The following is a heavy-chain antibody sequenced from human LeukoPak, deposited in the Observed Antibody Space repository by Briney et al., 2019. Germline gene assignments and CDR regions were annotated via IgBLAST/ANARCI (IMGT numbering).Heavy chain of an antibody. D-gene: IGHD3-22*01. V-gene: IGHV1-46*01. CDR3: ARDAPNYYDSSGTLYI. CDR2: INPSGGST. J-gene: IGHJ3*02. Sequence: ASVKVSCKPSGYTFTSYYMHWVRQAPGQRLEWMGLINPSGGSTSYAQKFQGRVTMTRDMSTSTVYMGLSSLRSEDTAVYFCARDAPNYYDSSGTLYIWGQGTMVTVCS. CDR1: GYTFTSYY.